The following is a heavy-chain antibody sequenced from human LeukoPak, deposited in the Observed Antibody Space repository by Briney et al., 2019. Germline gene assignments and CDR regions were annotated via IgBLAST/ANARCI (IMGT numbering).Heavy chain of an antibody. D-gene: IGHD2-15*01. J-gene: IGHJ5*02. CDR2: MNPNSGNT. CDR1: GYTFTSYD. V-gene: IGHV1-8*01. Sequence: ASVKVSCKASGYTFTSYDINWVRQATGQGLEWMGWMNPNSGNTGYAQKFQGRVTMTRNTSIGTAYMELSSLRSEGTAVYYCARGLGTEGYCSGGSCYEDNWFDPWGQGTLVTVSS. CDR3: ARGLGTEGYCSGGSCYEDNWFDP.